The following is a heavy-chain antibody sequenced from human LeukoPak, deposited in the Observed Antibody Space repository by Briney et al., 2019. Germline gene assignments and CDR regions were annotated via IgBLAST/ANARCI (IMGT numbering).Heavy chain of an antibody. CDR3: ARGHSSGRDYYFDT. CDR2: ISGYSGST. D-gene: IGHD6-19*01. CDR1: GYTFATYS. Sequence: ASVKVSCRTSGYTFATYSINWVRQAPGQGLEWMGWISGYSGSTNYAQKLQGRVTMTTDASTTTAYMELRSLKSDDTAVYYCARGHSSGRDYYFDTWGQGTLVTVSS. J-gene: IGHJ4*02. V-gene: IGHV1-18*01.